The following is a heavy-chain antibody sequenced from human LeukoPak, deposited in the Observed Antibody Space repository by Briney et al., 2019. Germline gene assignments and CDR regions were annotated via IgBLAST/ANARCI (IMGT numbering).Heavy chain of an antibody. D-gene: IGHD6-13*01. CDR3: ASSGGSSWYLDY. Sequence: GGSLRLSCAASGFTFSSYSMNWVRHAPGKGQGRVSSISGSSSYIYYEDSVKGRFTISRDNAKNSLYLQLNSLRAEDTALYYCASSGGSSWYLDYWGQGTLVTVSS. CDR2: ISGSSSYI. CDR1: GFTFSSYS. V-gene: IGHV3-21*01. J-gene: IGHJ4*02.